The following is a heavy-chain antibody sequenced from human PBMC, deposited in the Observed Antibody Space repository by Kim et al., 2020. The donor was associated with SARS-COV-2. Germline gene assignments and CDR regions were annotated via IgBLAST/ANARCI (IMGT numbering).Heavy chain of an antibody. J-gene: IGHJ6*02. V-gene: IGHV3-30*01. D-gene: IGHD6-13*01. CDR3: ARTLGDSSSWHVRYYYGMDV. Sequence: FTISRDNSKNTLYLQMNSLRAEDTAVYYCARTLGDSSSWHVRYYYGMDVWGQGTTVTVSS.